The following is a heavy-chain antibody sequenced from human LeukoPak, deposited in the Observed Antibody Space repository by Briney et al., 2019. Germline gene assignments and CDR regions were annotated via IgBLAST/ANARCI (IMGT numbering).Heavy chain of an antibody. CDR3: ARGGVLLWFGELLDYGMDV. D-gene: IGHD3-10*01. V-gene: IGHV4-38-2*02. J-gene: IGHJ6*02. CDR2: INHSGST. CDR1: GYSISSHYC. Sequence: SETLSLTCSVSGYSISSHYCWGWIRQPPGKGLEWIGEINHSGSTNYNPSLKSRVTISVDTSKNQFSLKLSSVTAADTAVYYCARGGVLLWFGELLDYGMDVWGQGTTVTVSS.